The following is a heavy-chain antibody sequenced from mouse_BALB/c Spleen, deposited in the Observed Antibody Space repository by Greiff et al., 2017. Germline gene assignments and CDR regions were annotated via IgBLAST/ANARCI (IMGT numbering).Heavy chain of an antibody. CDR1: GFNIKDYY. CDR2: IDPENGDT. CDR3: ARESPGTMISYYAMDY. V-gene: IGHV14-4*02. D-gene: IGHD2-4*01. J-gene: IGHJ4*01. Sequence: EVQLQQSGAELVRSGASVKLSCTASGFNIKDYYMHWVKQRPEQGLEWIGWIDPENGDTEYAPKFQDKATLTADKSSSTAYMQLSSLTSEDSAVYYCARESPGTMISYYAMDYWGQGTSVTVSS.